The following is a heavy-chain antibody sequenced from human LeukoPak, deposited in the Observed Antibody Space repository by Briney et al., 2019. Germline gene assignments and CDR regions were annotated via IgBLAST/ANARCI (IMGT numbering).Heavy chain of an antibody. J-gene: IGHJ5*02. D-gene: IGHD3-10*01. CDR1: GGSFSGYY. CDR2: INHSGST. Sequence: SETLSLTCAVYGGSFSGYYWSWIRQPPGKGLEWIGEINHSGSTNYNPSLKSRVTISVDTSKNQFSLKLSSVTAADTAVYYCARGPYYYGSGSYYNAWGQGTLVTVSS. CDR3: ARGPYYYGSGSYYNA. V-gene: IGHV4-34*01.